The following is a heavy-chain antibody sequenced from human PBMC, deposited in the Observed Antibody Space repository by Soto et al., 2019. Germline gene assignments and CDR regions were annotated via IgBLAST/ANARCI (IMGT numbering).Heavy chain of an antibody. CDR1: GFTYTDFA. CDR2: ISYDGIDK. J-gene: IGHJ6*02. V-gene: IGHV3-30-3*01. Sequence: QVQLVESGGGEVQPGRSLRLSCAASGFTYTDFALHWVRQAPGKGLEWVAIISYDGIDKYYADSVKGRFSISRDNHKNPLHLELNHLRTEDTAVYFCARRAWDSYSAIDVWGQGTKVTVFS. CDR3: ARRAWDSYSAIDV. D-gene: IGHD3-22*01.